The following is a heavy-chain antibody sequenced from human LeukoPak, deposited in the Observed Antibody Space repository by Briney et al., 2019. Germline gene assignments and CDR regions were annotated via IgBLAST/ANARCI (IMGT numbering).Heavy chain of an antibody. V-gene: IGHV3-21*01. J-gene: IGHJ6*02. CDR1: GFTFSSYS. Sequence: GGSLRFSCAASGFTFSSYSMNWVRQAPGKGLEWVSSIISSSSSYIYYADSVKGRFTISRDNAKNSLYLQMHSLRAEDTAVYYCARAGLRFLEWSAYYYYGMDVWGQGTTVTVSS. D-gene: IGHD3-3*01. CDR2: IISSSSSYI. CDR3: ARAGLRFLEWSAYYYYGMDV.